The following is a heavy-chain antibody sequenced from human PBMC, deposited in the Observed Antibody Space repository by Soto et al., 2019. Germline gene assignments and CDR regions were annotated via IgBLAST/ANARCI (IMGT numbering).Heavy chain of an antibody. V-gene: IGHV4-39*01. CDR1: GGSISSSSYS. Sequence: QLQLQESGPRLVKPSETLSLTCSVSGGSISSSSYSWGWIRQPPGKGLEWIGTIYYSGSTHYNPSLEARVAISADTPNNHLSLRLSSVTAADTAVYYCGRQPGHCGSTTCFGYYSVDVWGQGTTVTVS. D-gene: IGHD2-2*01. CDR2: IYYSGST. J-gene: IGHJ6*02. CDR3: GRQPGHCGSTTCFGYYSVDV.